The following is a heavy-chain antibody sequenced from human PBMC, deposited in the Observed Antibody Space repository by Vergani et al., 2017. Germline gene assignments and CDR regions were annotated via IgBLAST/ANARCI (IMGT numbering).Heavy chain of an antibody. Sequence: EVQLVQSGAEVKKPGESLKISCKGFGYRFSSSWIGWVRQMPGKGLEWMGIIFPDDSDVRYSPSFQGQVTMSVDKSLSTAYLQWSSLKASDTATYYCAKTHDFSSLYSSYNWFDPWGQGTQVTVSS. V-gene: IGHV5-51*01. CDR1: GYRFSSSW. J-gene: IGHJ5*02. CDR3: AKTHDFSSLYSSYNWFDP. CDR2: IFPDDSDV. D-gene: IGHD3-3*01.